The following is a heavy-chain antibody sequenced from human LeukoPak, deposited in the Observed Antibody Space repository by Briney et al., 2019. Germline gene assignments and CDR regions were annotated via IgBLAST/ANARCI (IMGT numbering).Heavy chain of an antibody. CDR3: ARFRAGYDSSGYYDD. CDR1: GYTFTKYY. J-gene: IGHJ4*02. D-gene: IGHD3-22*01. CDR2: INPSAGST. Sequence: GASVKVSCKASGYTFTKYYIHWVRQAPGQGLEWMGIINPSAGSTNYAQKFQGRVTLTRDTSTSTVYMELRSLRSDDTAVYYCARFRAGYDSSGYYDDWGQGTLVTVSS. V-gene: IGHV1-46*01.